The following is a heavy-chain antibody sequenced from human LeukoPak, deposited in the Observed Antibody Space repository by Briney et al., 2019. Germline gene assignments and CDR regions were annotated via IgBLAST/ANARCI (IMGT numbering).Heavy chain of an antibody. CDR2: IYSGGST. J-gene: IGHJ4*02. V-gene: IGHV3-53*01. CDR1: GFTVSSNY. Sequence: GGSLRLSCAASGFTVSSNYMSWVRQAPGKGLEWVSVIYSGGSTYYADSVKGRFTISRDNSKNTLYLQMNSLRAEDTAVYYCAREIHYYGSGSYYGFDYWGQGTLVTVSS. CDR3: AREIHYYGSGSYYGFDY. D-gene: IGHD3-10*01.